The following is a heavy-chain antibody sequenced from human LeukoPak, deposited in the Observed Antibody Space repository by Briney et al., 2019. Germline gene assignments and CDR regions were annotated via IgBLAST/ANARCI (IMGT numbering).Heavy chain of an antibody. D-gene: IGHD6-13*01. CDR1: GFTFSSYS. CDR2: ISSSSSTI. J-gene: IGHJ4*02. CDR3: ARESLRYSSSWYDEPARIDY. Sequence: PGGSLRLSCAASGFTFSSYSMNWVRQAPGKGLEWVSYISSSSSTIYYADSVKGRFTISRDNAKNSLYLQMNSLRAEDTAVYYCARESLRYSSSWYDEPARIDYWGQGTLVTVSS. V-gene: IGHV3-48*04.